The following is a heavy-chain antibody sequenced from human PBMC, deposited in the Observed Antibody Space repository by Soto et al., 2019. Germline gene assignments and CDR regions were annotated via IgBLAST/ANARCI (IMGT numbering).Heavy chain of an antibody. CDR1: GFTINGYS. V-gene: IGHV3-48*01. D-gene: IGHD3-3*01. CDR3: AREFWRGVYKDYYYMDD. Sequence: EVQLVESGGGLVQPGGSLRLSCAASGFTINGYSLNWVRQAPGKGLEWVSCITSGSSTIYYADSVKGRFYISRDNARSSLYLQMHCLGAEYTAVDYCAREFWRGVYKDYYYMDDWGRETTVTVSS. CDR2: ITSGSSTI. J-gene: IGHJ6*03.